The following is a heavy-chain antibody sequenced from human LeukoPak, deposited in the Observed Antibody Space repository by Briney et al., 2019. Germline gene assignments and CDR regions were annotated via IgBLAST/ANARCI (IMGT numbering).Heavy chain of an antibody. Sequence: PGRSLRLSCAASGFTLSSNWMHWVRQAPGKGLVWVSRINNDGSSTSYADSVKGRFTISRDNAKDTLFLQMNSLRAEDTAVYYCVKYSSGWNWGQGTLVTVSS. J-gene: IGHJ4*02. CDR1: GFTLSSNW. V-gene: IGHV3-74*01. CDR2: INNDGSST. D-gene: IGHD6-19*01. CDR3: VKYSSGWN.